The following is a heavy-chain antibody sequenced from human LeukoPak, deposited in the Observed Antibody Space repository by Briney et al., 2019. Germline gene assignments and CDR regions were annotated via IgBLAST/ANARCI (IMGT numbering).Heavy chain of an antibody. J-gene: IGHJ6*02. CDR2: IISKAYGGTT. V-gene: IGHV3-49*04. CDR3: TRDARMATIMDYYYYGMDV. Sequence: GGSLRLSCTASGFTFGDYAMSWVRQAPGRGLEWVGFIISKAYGGTTGYAASVKGRFTISRDDSKSIAYLQMNSLKTEDTAVYYCTRDARMATIMDYYYYGMDVWGQGTTVTVSS. CDR1: GFTFGDYA. D-gene: IGHD5-24*01.